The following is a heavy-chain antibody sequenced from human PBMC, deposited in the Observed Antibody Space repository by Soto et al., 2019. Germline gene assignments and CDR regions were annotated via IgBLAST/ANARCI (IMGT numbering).Heavy chain of an antibody. Sequence: EVQLLESGGGLVQPGGSLRLSCAASGFTFTNYAMSWVRQAPGKGLEWVSTISASGGSTYHADSVKGRFTISRDNSKNTLTMQMDSLRDEDTAAYYGADEMRGSGRYYLDGMDVWGQGTTVTVS. CDR3: ADEMRGSGRYYLDGMDV. V-gene: IGHV3-23*01. J-gene: IGHJ6*01. D-gene: IGHD3-10*01. CDR1: GFTFTNYA. CDR2: ISASGGST.